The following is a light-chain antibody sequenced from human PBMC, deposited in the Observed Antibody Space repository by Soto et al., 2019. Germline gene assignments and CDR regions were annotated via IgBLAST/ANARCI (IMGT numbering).Light chain of an antibody. Sequence: QSVLTQPPSVSAAPGQKVTISCSGSDSNIGSNYVSWYRQLPGTAPKLLIYDSFKRPSGIPDRFSGSESGTSATLGITGLQTGDEADYYCGTWDSSLSAVVFGGGTKLTVL. CDR2: DSF. CDR3: GTWDSSLSAVV. CDR1: DSNIGSNY. V-gene: IGLV1-51*01. J-gene: IGLJ2*01.